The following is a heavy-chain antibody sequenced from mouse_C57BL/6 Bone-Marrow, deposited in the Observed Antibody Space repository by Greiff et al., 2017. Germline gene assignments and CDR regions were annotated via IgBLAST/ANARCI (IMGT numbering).Heavy chain of an antibody. CDR3: ARPYYGSSYGFAY. V-gene: IGHV1-55*01. CDR2: IYPGSGST. D-gene: IGHD1-1*01. Sequence: QVQLQQSGAELVKPGASVKMSCKASGYTFTSYWITWVKQRPGQGLEWIGEIYPGSGSTNYNEKFKSKATLTVDTSSSTAYMQLSSLTSEDSAVYYCARPYYGSSYGFAYWGQGTLVTVSA. J-gene: IGHJ3*01. CDR1: GYTFTSYW.